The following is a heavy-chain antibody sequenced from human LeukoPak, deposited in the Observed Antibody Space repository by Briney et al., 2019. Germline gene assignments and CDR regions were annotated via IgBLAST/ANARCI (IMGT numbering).Heavy chain of an antibody. CDR1: GYNFISYW. J-gene: IGHJ4*02. CDR3: ARRIAGSGVDY. Sequence: GESLKISCKGSGYNFISYWIGWVRQMPGKGLEWMGIIYPGDSDTRYSPSFQGQVTISADKPISTAYLQWRSLKASDSATYYCARRIAGSGVDYWGQGTLVTVSS. D-gene: IGHD6-13*01. CDR2: IYPGDSDT. V-gene: IGHV5-51*01.